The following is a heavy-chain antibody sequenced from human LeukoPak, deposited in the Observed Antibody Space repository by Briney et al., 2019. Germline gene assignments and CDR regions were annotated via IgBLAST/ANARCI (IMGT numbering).Heavy chain of an antibody. CDR1: GFIFSNHW. Sequence: GGSPRLSCAASGFIFSNHWMTWVRQAPGKGLEWVANIKQDGSVKHYVDSVKGRFTISRDNAKNSLYLQMNSLRAEDTAVYYCARHSNGWSEGTYWGQGTLVTVTS. V-gene: IGHV3-7*03. D-gene: IGHD6-19*01. CDR3: ARHSNGWSEGTY. J-gene: IGHJ4*02. CDR2: IKQDGSVK.